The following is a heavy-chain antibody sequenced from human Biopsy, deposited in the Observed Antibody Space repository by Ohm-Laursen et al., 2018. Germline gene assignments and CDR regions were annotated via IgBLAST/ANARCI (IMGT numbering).Heavy chain of an antibody. J-gene: IGHJ2*01. CDR3: ARDRGYYSDRTVPGYFDL. Sequence: SETLSLTCIVSGDSISSYYWSWIRQPPGKGLEWIGYVYYTGSTDYNPSLQSRVTISVDTSKNHFSLRLRSVTPADTAIYCARDRGYYSDRTVPGYFDLWGRGILVTVSS. V-gene: IGHV4-59*01. D-gene: IGHD3-22*01. CDR2: VYYTGST. CDR1: GDSISSYY.